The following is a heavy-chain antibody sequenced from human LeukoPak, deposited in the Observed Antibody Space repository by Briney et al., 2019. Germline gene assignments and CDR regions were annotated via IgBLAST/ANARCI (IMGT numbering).Heavy chain of an antibody. D-gene: IGHD3-22*01. V-gene: IGHV1-46*01. CDR1: GYTFTSYY. CDR3: ARGGIGGYYYDSSVIT. Sequence: ASVKVSCKASGYTFTSYYMHWVRQAPGQGLEWMGIINPSGGSTSYAQKFQGRVTMTRDTSTSTVYMELSSLRSEDTAVYYCARGGIGGYYYDSSVITWGQGTLVTVSS. CDR2: INPSGGST. J-gene: IGHJ5*02.